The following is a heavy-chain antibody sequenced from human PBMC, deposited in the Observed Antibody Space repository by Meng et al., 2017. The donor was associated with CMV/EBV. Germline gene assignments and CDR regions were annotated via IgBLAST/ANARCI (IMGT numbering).Heavy chain of an antibody. J-gene: IGHJ4*02. D-gene: IGHD4-17*01. CDR1: GYTFTGYQ. Sequence: ASVKVSCKASGYTFTGYQMHWVRQAPGQGLEWMGWINPNTGGTNYAQKFQGRVTMTRDTSISTACMELSRLRSEDTAVYYCARAGDGDAHFDYWGQGTLVTVSS. V-gene: IGHV1-2*02. CDR2: INPNTGGT. CDR3: ARAGDGDAHFDY.